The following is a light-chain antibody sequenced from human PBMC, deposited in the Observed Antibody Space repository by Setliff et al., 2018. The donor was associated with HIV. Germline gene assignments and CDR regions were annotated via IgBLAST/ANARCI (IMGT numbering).Light chain of an antibody. CDR3: SSYTSTSPLV. CDR1: SSDVGGYNY. CDR2: EVS. Sequence: QSVLTQPASASGSPGQSIAISCTGTSSDVGGYNYVSWYQQHPGKVPKPMIYEVSNRPSGVSNRFSASKSGNTASLTISGLQAEDEADYYCSSYTSTSPLVFGTGTKVTVL. V-gene: IGLV2-14*01. J-gene: IGLJ1*01.